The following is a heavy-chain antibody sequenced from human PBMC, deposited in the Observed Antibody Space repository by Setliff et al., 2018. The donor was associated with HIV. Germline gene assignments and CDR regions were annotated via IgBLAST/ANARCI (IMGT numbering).Heavy chain of an antibody. Sequence: TLSLTCSVSGGSISSGNYYWGWTRQPAGKGLEWTGHIYTAGAIKYNPSLKSRITISVDKSKNQFSLELTSVTAADTAVYYCATVDGTRYLDYWGQGKLVTV. J-gene: IGHJ4*02. D-gene: IGHD1-1*01. CDR3: ATVDGTRYLDY. CDR2: IYTAGAI. V-gene: IGHV4-61*09. CDR1: GGSISSGNYY.